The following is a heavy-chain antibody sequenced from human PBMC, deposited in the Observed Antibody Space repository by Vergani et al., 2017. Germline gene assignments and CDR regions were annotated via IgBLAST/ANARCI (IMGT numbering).Heavy chain of an antibody. J-gene: IGHJ4*02. CDR1: GYTFTSYS. D-gene: IGHD2-21*02. CDR3: ARRAYCGGDCYGGYFDY. CDR2: INPSVGST. Sequence: QVQLVQSGAEVKKPGASVKVSCKASGYTFTSYSMHWVRQAPGQGLEWMGIINPSVGSTSYAQKFQGRVTMTRDTYTSTVYMELSSLRSEDTAVYYWARRAYCGGDCYGGYFDYWGQGTLVTVSS. V-gene: IGHV1-46*03.